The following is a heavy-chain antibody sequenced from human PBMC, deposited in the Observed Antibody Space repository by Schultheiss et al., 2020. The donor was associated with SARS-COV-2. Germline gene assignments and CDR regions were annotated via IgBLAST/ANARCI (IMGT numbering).Heavy chain of an antibody. J-gene: IGHJ4*02. V-gene: IGHV3-48*02. CDR2: ISSSSSTI. CDR3: ARVGIVGAPAWFDY. D-gene: IGHD1-26*01. Sequence: GGSLRLSCAASGFTFSSYSMNWVRQAPGKGLEWVSYISSSSSTIYYADSVKGRFTISRDNAKNSLYLQINSLRDEDTAVYYCARVGIVGAPAWFDYWGQGTLVTVSS. CDR1: GFTFSSYS.